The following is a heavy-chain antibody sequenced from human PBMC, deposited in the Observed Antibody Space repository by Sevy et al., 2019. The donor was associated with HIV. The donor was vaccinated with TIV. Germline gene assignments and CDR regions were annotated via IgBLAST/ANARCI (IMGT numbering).Heavy chain of an antibody. D-gene: IGHD2-2*01. CDR1: GITFSTSV. J-gene: IGHJ3*02. V-gene: IGHV3-21*01. CDR3: TRASLLGYCSTTSCYYAFDI. Sequence: GGSLRLSCNASGITFSTSVMNWVRQSPDRGLEWVSSISGDTYCTHYVDSMRGRFIVSRDNAKNSLFLEMNSLTVEDTAVYYCTRASLLGYCSTTSCYYAFDIWGPGTVVTVSS. CDR2: ISGDTYCT.